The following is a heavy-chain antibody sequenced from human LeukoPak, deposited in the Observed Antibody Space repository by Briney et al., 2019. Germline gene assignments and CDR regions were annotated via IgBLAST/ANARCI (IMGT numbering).Heavy chain of an antibody. CDR2: ITPVIGTT. V-gene: IGHV1-69*08. J-gene: IGHJ5*02. Sequence: SVKVSCRSSGGTFNTHIFNWVRQTPGQGLEWMGRITPVIGTTKYAQRFQARVTITADRSTSTAYLELSGLTYDDTAVYYCTRVTLRGSKYNWFDPWGQGTHVSVSS. CDR1: GGTFNTHI. D-gene: IGHD1-26*01. CDR3: TRVTLRGSKYNWFDP.